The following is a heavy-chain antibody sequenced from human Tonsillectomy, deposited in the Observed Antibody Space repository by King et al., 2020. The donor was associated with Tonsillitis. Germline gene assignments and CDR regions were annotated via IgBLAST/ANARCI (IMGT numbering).Heavy chain of an antibody. CDR2: IYTSGST. CDR3: ARDLRSSSCWYYYGMDV. Sequence: QLQESGPGLVKPSETLSLTCTVSGGSISSYYWSWIRQPAGKGLEWIGRIYTSGSTNYNPSLKSRGTMSVDTSKNQFSLKLSSVTAADTAVYYCARDLRSSSCWYYYGMDVWGQGTTVTVSS. CDR1: GGSISSYY. J-gene: IGHJ6*02. D-gene: IGHD6-19*01. V-gene: IGHV4-4*07.